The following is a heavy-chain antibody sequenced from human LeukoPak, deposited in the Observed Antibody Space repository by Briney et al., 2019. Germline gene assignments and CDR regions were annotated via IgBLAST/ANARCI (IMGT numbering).Heavy chain of an antibody. D-gene: IGHD6-13*01. V-gene: IGHV3-30-3*01. J-gene: IGHJ4*02. CDR3: VRGGIAAADLRFDY. Sequence: GGSLRLSCAASGFPFSSYAMHWVRQGPGKGLEWVAVISQDGSSKYNADSVKGRFTISRDNSKNTLFLQTNSLRVEDTALYYCVRGGIAAADLRFDYWGQGTLVTVSS. CDR1: GFPFSSYA. CDR2: ISQDGSSK.